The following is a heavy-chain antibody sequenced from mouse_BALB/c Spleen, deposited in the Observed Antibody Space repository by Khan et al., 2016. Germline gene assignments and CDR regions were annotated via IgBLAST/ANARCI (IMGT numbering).Heavy chain of an antibody. CDR1: GYTFTNYG. J-gene: IGHJ1*01. CDR3: ARGKVRRGYFDD. V-gene: IGHV9-3-1*01. D-gene: IGHD2-14*01. CDR2: INTYTGEP. Sequence: QIQLVQSGPELKKPGETVKISCKASGYTFTNYGMNWVKQAPGKGLKWMGWINTYTGEPTYADDFKGRFAFSLETSASTAYLQINNLKNEDTATYFCARGKVRRGYFDDWGAGTTVTVSS.